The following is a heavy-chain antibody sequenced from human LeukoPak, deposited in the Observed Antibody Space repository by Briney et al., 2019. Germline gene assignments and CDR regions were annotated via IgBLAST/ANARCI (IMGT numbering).Heavy chain of an antibody. CDR1: GFTFSSYG. J-gene: IGHJ4*02. CDR3: AAEGDY. CDR2: ISYDGSNK. V-gene: IGHV3-30*03. Sequence: EGSLRLSCAASGFTFSSYGMHWVRQAPGKGLEWVAVISYDGSNKYYADSVKGRFTISRDNSKNTLYLQMNSLRAEDTAVYYCAAEGDYWGQGTLVTVSS.